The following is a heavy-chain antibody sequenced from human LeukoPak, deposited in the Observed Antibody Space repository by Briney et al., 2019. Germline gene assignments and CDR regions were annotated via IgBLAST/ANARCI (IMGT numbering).Heavy chain of an antibody. CDR2: ISYDGTYK. CDR1: GFTFSSYW. CDR3: ARDNPFIDY. J-gene: IGHJ4*02. Sequence: GGSLRLSCAASGFTFSSYWMSWVRQAPGKGLEWVAVISYDGTYKYYADSVKGRFTISRDNSENTLYLQMNSLRPEDTAVYYCARDNPFIDYWGQGTLVTVSS. V-gene: IGHV3-30-3*01.